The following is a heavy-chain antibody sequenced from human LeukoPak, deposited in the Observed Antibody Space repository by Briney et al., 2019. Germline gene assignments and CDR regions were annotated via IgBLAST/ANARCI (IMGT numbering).Heavy chain of an antibody. Sequence: GGSLRLSCAASRFTFSSYGMNWVRQAPGKGLEWVSSISSSSSYIYYADSVKGRFTISRDNAKNSLYLQMNSLRAEDTAVYYCARDESVGSNYYDSSGPGYFDYWGQGTLVTVSS. CDR2: ISSSSSYI. J-gene: IGHJ4*02. D-gene: IGHD3-22*01. CDR3: ARDESVGSNYYDSSGPGYFDY. V-gene: IGHV3-21*01. CDR1: RFTFSSYG.